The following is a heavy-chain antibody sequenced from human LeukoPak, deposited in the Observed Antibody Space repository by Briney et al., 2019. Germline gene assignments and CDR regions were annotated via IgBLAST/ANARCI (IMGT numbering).Heavy chain of an antibody. Sequence: GGSLRLSCAASGFTFSSYWMNWARQAPGKGLEWVAVISYDGSNKYYADSVKGRFTISRDNSKNTLYLQMNSLRAEDTAVYYCARDLYSSGWYGMFDYWGQGTLVTVSS. CDR2: ISYDGSNK. CDR3: ARDLYSSGWYGMFDY. CDR1: GFTFSSYW. J-gene: IGHJ4*02. D-gene: IGHD6-19*01. V-gene: IGHV3-30-3*01.